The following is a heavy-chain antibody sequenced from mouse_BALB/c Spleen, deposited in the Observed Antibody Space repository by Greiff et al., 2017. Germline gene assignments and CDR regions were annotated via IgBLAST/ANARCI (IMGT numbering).Heavy chain of an antibody. CDR2: IWWDDDK. D-gene: IGHD1-1*01. CDR1: GFSLSTSGMG. V-gene: IGHV8-8*01. J-gene: IGHJ2*01. Sequence: QVTLKVSGPGILQPSQTLSLTCSFSGFSLSTSGMGVGWIRQPSGKGLEWLAHIWWDDDKRYNPALKSRLTISKDTSSNQVFLKIASVDTADTATYYCARITTVVVSPFDYWGQGTTLTVSS. CDR3: ARITTVVVSPFDY.